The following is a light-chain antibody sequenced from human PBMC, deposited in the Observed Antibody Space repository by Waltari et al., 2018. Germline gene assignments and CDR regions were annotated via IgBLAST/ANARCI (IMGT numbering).Light chain of an antibody. CDR1: SGHSSYA. CDR2: VNSDGSH. V-gene: IGLV4-69*01. CDR3: QTWGTGPRV. Sequence: QVVLTQSPSASASLGASVKLTCTLSSGHSSYAIASHQQQPEKGPRYLMKVNSDGSHNKGDGIPERFSGSSSGAERYLTISGLQSEDEADYYCQTWGTGPRVFGGGTKLTVL. J-gene: IGLJ2*01.